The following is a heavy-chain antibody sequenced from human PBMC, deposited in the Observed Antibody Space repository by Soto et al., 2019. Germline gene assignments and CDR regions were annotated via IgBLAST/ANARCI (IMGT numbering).Heavy chain of an antibody. V-gene: IGHV1-18*01. CDR1: GYTFTSYC. CDR3: ARVLQYWWFDP. J-gene: IGHJ5*02. Sequence: ASVNVSCKPSGYTFTSYCISWVRQAPGQGLEWMGWISAYNGNTNYAQKLQGRVTMTTDTSTSTAYMELRSLRSDDTAVYYCARVLQYWWFDPWGQGTLVTVSS. CDR2: ISAYNGNT. D-gene: IGHD2-15*01.